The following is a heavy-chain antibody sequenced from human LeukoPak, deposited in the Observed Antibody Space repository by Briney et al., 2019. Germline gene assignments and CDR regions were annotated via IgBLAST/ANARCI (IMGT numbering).Heavy chain of an antibody. Sequence: SVKVSCKASGGTFSSYTISWVRQAPGQGLEWMGGIIPILGIANYAQKFQGRVTITADKSTSTAYMELSSLRSEDTAVYYCARDLGVVSYYYYMDVWGKGTTITVSS. CDR3: ARDLGVVSYYYYMDV. J-gene: IGHJ6*03. V-gene: IGHV1-69*10. CDR1: GGTFSSYT. CDR2: IIPILGIA. D-gene: IGHD3-3*01.